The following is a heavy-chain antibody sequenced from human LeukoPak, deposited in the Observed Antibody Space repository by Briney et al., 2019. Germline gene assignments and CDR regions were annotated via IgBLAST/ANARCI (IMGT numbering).Heavy chain of an antibody. Sequence: PGGSLRLSCAASGFTFSSYAMSWVRQAPGKGLEWVSAISGSGGSTYYADSVKGRFTISRDNSKNTLYLQMNSLRAEDTAVYYCAKALVFGSVYLGGDWGQGTLVTVAS. V-gene: IGHV3-23*01. CDR1: GFTFSSYA. CDR2: ISGSGGST. CDR3: AKALVFGSVYLGGD. J-gene: IGHJ4*02. D-gene: IGHD3-3*01.